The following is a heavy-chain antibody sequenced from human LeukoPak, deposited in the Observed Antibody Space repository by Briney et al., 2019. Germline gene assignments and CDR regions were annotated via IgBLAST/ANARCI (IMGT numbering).Heavy chain of an antibody. CDR1: GYTFTSYY. CDR3: ARDLSPGGSGQPQHY. V-gene: IGHV1-46*01. D-gene: IGHD3-10*01. Sequence: ASVKVSCKASGYTFTSYYMHWVRQAPGQGLEWMGIINPSGGSTSYAQEFQGRVTMTRDMSTSTVYMELSSLRSEDTAVYYCARDLSPGGSGQPQHYWGQGTLVTVSS. CDR2: INPSGGST. J-gene: IGHJ4*02.